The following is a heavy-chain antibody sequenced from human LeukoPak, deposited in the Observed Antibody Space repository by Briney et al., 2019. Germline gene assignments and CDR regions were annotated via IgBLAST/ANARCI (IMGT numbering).Heavy chain of an antibody. CDR1: GGTFSSYA. Sequence: SVKVSCKASGGTFSSYAISWVRQAPGQGLEWMGGIIPIFGTANYAQKFQGRVTITTDESTSTAYMELSSLRSEDTAVYYCARDRVRFLEWLKGGYYYYYMDVWGKGTTVTVS. J-gene: IGHJ6*03. CDR3: ARDRVRFLEWLKGGYYYYYMDV. D-gene: IGHD3-3*01. V-gene: IGHV1-69*05. CDR2: IIPIFGTA.